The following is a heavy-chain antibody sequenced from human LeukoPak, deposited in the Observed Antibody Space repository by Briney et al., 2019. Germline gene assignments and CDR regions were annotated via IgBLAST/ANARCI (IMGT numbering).Heavy chain of an antibody. CDR2: IKQDGSEK. CDR3: ASLDTAMVNGDY. CDR1: GITFSSYW. Sequence: GASLRLSCAASGITFSSYWMSWVRQAPGKGLGWVANIKQDGSEKNYVDSVKGRFTISRDNAKNSLYLQMNSLRAEDTAMYYCASLDTAMVNGDYWGQGTLVTVSS. V-gene: IGHV3-7*01. J-gene: IGHJ4*02. D-gene: IGHD5-18*01.